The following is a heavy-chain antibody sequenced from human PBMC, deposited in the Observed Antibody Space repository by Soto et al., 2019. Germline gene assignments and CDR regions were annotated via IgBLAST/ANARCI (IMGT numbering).Heavy chain of an antibody. CDR3: GRDRYGYGYYYYYGLDV. J-gene: IGHJ6*02. D-gene: IGHD5-18*01. V-gene: IGHV1-46*01. CDR2: INPSGGST. Sequence: ASVKVSCMASGYTFTSYHMPWVRQAPGQGLDWMGIINPSGGSTSYAQKFRDSVTMTRATSTSTVYRELGSLRCEDTAVYYCGRDRYGYGYYYYYGLDVWGQGTRV. CDR1: GYTFTSYH.